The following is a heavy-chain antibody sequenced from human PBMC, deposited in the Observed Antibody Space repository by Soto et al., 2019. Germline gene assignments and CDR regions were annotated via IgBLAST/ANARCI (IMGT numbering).Heavy chain of an antibody. CDR3: ARDQGGSGYIQGVDY. Sequence: QVQLVQSGAEVKKPGASVKVSCKASGYTFTGYYMHWVRQAPGQGLEWMGWINPNSGGTNYAQKFQGWVTMTRDTSISTAYMELSRLRSDDTAVYYCARDQGGSGYIQGVDYWGQGTLVTVSS. J-gene: IGHJ4*02. CDR1: GYTFTGYY. CDR2: INPNSGGT. D-gene: IGHD5-12*01. V-gene: IGHV1-2*04.